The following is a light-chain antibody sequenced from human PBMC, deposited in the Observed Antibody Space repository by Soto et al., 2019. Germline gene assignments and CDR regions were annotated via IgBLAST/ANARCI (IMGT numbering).Light chain of an antibody. CDR2: DVT. V-gene: IGLV2-14*03. Sequence: QSALTQPASVSGSPGQSITISCTGTSSDVGGYNYVSWYQHHPGKAPKLMVYDVTNRPSGVSDRFSGSKSGNTASLTISGLQAEDEADYYCSSYTSSNTYVFGTGTKLTVL. CDR3: SSYTSSNTYV. CDR1: SSDVGGYNY. J-gene: IGLJ1*01.